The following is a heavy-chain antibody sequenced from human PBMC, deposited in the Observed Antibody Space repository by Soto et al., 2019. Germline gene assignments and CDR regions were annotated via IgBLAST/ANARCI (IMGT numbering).Heavy chain of an antibody. J-gene: IGHJ6*02. CDR3: AKDPPRSSVTTKNYYYYGMDV. CDR1: GFTFSSYA. V-gene: IGHV3-23*01. D-gene: IGHD4-17*01. Sequence: GGSLRLSCAASGFTFSSYAMSWVRQAPGKGLEWVSAISGSGGSTYYADSVKGRFTITRDNSKNTLYLQMNSLRAEDTAVYYCAKDPPRSSVTTKNYYYYGMDVWGQGTTVTVSS. CDR2: ISGSGGST.